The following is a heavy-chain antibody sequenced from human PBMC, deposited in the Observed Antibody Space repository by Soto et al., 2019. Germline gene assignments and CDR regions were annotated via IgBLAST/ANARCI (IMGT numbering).Heavy chain of an antibody. D-gene: IGHD3-22*01. Sequence: GGSLRLSCADSGFTFSSYAMSWVRQAPGKGLEWVSTISGSGGSTYYADSVKGRFTISRDNSKNTLYLQMNSLRAEDTAVYYCAKDNYDSSGYYHGFDYWGQGTLVTVSS. CDR1: GFTFSSYA. J-gene: IGHJ4*02. CDR3: AKDNYDSSGYYHGFDY. CDR2: ISGSGGST. V-gene: IGHV3-23*01.